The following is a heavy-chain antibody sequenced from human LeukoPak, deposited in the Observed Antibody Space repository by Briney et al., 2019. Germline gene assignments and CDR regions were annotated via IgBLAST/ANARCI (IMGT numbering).Heavy chain of an antibody. V-gene: IGHV3-33*01. CDR3: ARDYCSSFSCQDY. CDR1: GFPFSSDG. CDR2: IWYDGSNQ. D-gene: IGHD2-2*01. J-gene: IGHJ4*02. Sequence: SGRSLRLSCAASGFPFSSDGMHWVRQAPGKGLEWVAIIWYDGSNQYYADSVKGRFTISRDNSKNTLYLQMNSLRAEDTAVYYCARDYCSSFSCQDYWGQGTLVTVSS.